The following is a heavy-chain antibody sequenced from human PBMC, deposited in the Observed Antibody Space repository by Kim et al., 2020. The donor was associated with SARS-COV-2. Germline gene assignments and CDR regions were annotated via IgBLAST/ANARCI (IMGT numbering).Heavy chain of an antibody. Sequence: SETLSLTCAVYGGSFSGYYWSWIRQPPGKGLEWIGEINHSGSTNYNPSLKSRVTISVDTSKNQFSLKLSSVTAADTAVYYCARARILWFGELSVWFDPWGQGTLVTVSS. CDR1: GGSFSGYY. V-gene: IGHV4-34*01. D-gene: IGHD3-10*01. J-gene: IGHJ5*02. CDR3: ARARILWFGELSVWFDP. CDR2: INHSGST.